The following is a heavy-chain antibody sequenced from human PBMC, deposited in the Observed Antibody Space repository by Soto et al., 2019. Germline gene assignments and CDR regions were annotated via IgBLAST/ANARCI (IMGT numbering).Heavy chain of an antibody. CDR2: TRNKANSYTT. Sequence: PGGSLRLSCAASGFTFSDHYMDWVRQAPGKGLEWVGRTRNKANSYTTEYAASVKGRFTISRDDSKNSLYLQMNSLKTEDTAVYYCARVSFGGGYCSGGSCYSEILDYWGQGTLVTVSS. CDR1: GFTFSDHY. CDR3: ARVSFGGGYCSGGSCYSEILDY. D-gene: IGHD2-15*01. J-gene: IGHJ4*02. V-gene: IGHV3-72*01.